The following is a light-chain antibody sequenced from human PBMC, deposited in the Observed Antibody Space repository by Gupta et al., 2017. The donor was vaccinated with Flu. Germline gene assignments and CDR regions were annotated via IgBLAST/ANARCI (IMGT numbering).Light chain of an antibody. CDR1: QFINSW. J-gene: IGKJ2*03. Sequence: SSLAASVGDRVTITCRASQFINSWLAWYQQKPGKAPKLLIYQASILETGVPSRFSGSGSGTEFSLTISCLQPDDFASYYCQHYSSYSVYSFGQGTKLEIK. CDR2: QAS. CDR3: QHYSSYSVYS. V-gene: IGKV1-5*03.